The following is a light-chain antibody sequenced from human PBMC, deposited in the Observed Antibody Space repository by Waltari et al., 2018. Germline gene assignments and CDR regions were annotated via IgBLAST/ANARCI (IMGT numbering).Light chain of an antibody. CDR2: SNN. V-gene: IGLV1-44*01. CDR1: SANIGSNP. J-gene: IGLJ1*01. Sequence: QSVLTQPPSVSGTPGQRVTISCSGSSANIGSNPVTWYHQLPGTAPKVLIYSNNKRPSGFPDRFAGSKSGTSAPLAISGLQSEDEADYYCAAWDDSLTSFVFGSGTTVTVL. CDR3: AAWDDSLTSFV.